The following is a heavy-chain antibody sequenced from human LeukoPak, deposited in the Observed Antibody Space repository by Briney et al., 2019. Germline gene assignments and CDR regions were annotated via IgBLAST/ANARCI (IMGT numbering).Heavy chain of an antibody. CDR2: FGGGSGNT. J-gene: IGHJ4*02. D-gene: IGHD3-10*01. CDR3: AKDQYIYGSSPFDF. Sequence: GGSLRLSCAASGFTFSSYAMSWVRQAPGKGLEWVSSFGGGSGNTYYADSVKGRFTTSRDNSQNTLYLQMSSLRAEDTAIYYCAKDQYIYGSSPFDFWGQGTLVTVSS. V-gene: IGHV3-23*01. CDR1: GFTFSSYA.